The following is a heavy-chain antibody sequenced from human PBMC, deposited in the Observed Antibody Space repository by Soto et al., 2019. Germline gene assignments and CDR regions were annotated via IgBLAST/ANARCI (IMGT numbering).Heavy chain of an antibody. V-gene: IGHV1-46*01. CDR3: ARADYYDSSGFYYDC. D-gene: IGHD3-22*01. CDR2: INPRGGST. J-gene: IGHJ4*02. CDR1: GYIFTNHY. Sequence: QVQLVHSGAEVKKPGASVKVSCKASGYIFTNHYIHWVRQAPGQGLEWMGIINPRGGSTNYLQKFQGRITMTRDTSTSTVYMELSSLRSEDTAVYFCARADYYDSSGFYYDCWGQGTLVTVSS.